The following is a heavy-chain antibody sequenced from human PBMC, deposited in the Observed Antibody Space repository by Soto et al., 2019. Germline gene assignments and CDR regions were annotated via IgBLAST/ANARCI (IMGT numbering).Heavy chain of an antibody. D-gene: IGHD2-15*01. CDR2: IGNKGQSYAT. Sequence: GESLKISCAASGSTFSGSAMHGVRQASGKGLEWVGRIGNKGQSYATVYAAAVEGRFARSRDDSKNTAYLQMKSLKTEETAVYYCIRPRYCSGSCSSYYYYALDVWGQGTTVTVSS. J-gene: IGHJ6*02. CDR3: IRPRYCSGSCSSYYYYALDV. V-gene: IGHV3-73*01. CDR1: GSTFSGSA.